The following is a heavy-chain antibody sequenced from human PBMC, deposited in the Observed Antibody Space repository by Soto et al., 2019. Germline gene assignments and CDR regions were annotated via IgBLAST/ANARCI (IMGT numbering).Heavy chain of an antibody. J-gene: IGHJ6*02. Sequence: PWETLSLTCTASGGSINTYYWNWIRQSPGKGLEWIGYIYYTGSTKYNPSLESRVTISVDTSKKQFSLKLKSVTPADTAVYYCTGGPYYYGLDVWGQGTTVTVSS. D-gene: IGHD3-10*01. CDR2: IYYTGST. V-gene: IGHV4-59*01. CDR3: TGGPYYYGLDV. CDR1: GGSINTYY.